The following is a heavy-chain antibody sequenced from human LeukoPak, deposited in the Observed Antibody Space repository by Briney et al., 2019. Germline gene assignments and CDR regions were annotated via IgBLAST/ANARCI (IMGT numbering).Heavy chain of an antibody. CDR3: ARDLGGSGSYYFDY. J-gene: IGHJ4*02. D-gene: IGHD3-10*01. CDR2: IIPIFGTA. Sequence: SVKVSCKASGYTFTGYYMHWVRQAPGQGLEWMGGIIPIFGTANYAQKFQGRVTITADESTSTAYMELSSLRSEDTAVYYCARDLGGSGSYYFDYWGQGTLVTVSS. CDR1: GYTFTGYY. V-gene: IGHV1-69*13.